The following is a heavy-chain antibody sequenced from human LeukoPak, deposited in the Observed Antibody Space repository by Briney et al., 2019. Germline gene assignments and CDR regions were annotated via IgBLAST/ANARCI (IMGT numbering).Heavy chain of an antibody. CDR1: GFTFDDYA. CDR2: ISWNSGSI. Sequence: GGSLGLSCAASGFTFDDYAMHWVRQAPGKGLEWVSGISWNSGSIGYADSVKGRFTISRDNAKNSLYLQMNSLRAEDTALYYCAKARDPYYFDYWGQGTLVTVSS. CDR3: AKARDPYYFDY. V-gene: IGHV3-9*01. J-gene: IGHJ4*02.